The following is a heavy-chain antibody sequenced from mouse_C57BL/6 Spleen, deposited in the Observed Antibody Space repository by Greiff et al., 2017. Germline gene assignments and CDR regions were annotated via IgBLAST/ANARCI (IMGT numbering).Heavy chain of an antibody. J-gene: IGHJ2*01. CDR2: IYPGDGDT. D-gene: IGHD1-1*01. CDR1: GYAFSSYW. CDR3: ARQVTTVVAPHFDY. Sequence: VQLQQSGAELVKPGASVKISCKASGYAFSSYWMNWVKQRPGKGLEWIGQIYPGDGDTNYNGKFKGKATLTADKSSSTAYMQLSSLTSEDSAVYFCARQVTTVVAPHFDYWGKGTTLTVSS. V-gene: IGHV1-80*01.